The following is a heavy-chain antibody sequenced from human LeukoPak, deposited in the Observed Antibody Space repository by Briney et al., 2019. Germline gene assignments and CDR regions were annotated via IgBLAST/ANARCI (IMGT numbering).Heavy chain of an antibody. CDR1: GGSISSSSYY. J-gene: IGHJ4*02. V-gene: IGHV4-39*01. Sequence: SETLSLTCTVSGGSISSSSYYWGWIRQPPGKGLEWIGSIYYSGSTYYNPSLKSRVTKSVDTSKNQFSLKLSSVTAADTAVYYCARSGSGPGIYYFDYWGQGTLVTVSS. CDR2: IYYSGST. CDR3: ARSGSGPGIYYFDY. D-gene: IGHD5-12*01.